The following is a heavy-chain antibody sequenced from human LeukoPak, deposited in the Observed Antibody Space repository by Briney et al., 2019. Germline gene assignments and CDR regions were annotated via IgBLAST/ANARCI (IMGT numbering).Heavy chain of an antibody. V-gene: IGHV1-2*02. CDR3: ARVRLPGGGSGLDV. Sequence: SSVQGSCNASGGTVSGYAISWVRQAPGQGLEWMGWINPNSGGTNYAQKFQGRVTMTRDTSISTAYMELSRLRSDDTAVYYCARVRLPGGGSGLDVWGKGTTVTVSS. D-gene: IGHD6-19*01. J-gene: IGHJ6*04. CDR1: GGTVSGYA. CDR2: INPNSGGT.